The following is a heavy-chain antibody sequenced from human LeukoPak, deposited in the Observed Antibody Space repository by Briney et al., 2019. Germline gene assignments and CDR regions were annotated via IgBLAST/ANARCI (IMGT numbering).Heavy chain of an antibody. CDR2: ISISGDTT. D-gene: IGHD4-17*01. V-gene: IGHV3-23*01. CDR1: GFTFSSHA. J-gene: IGHJ4*02. CDR3: ANEIRPNDY. Sequence: HPGGSLRLSCGASGFTFSSHAMTWVRQAPGKGLEWVSAISISGDTTYYADAVKGRFTISRDSSKNTVYLQMNSLRAEDTAVYYCANEIRPNDYWGQGTLVTVSS.